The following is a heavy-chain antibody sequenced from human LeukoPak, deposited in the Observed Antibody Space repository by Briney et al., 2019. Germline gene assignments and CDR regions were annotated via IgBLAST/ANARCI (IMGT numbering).Heavy chain of an antibody. Sequence: GGSLRLSCAASGFTFSSYSMNWVRQAPGKGLEWVSSISSSNSYIYYADSVKGRFTISRDNAKNSLYLQMNSLRAEDTAVYYCARDQAYVVTTWGSGMDVWGQGTTVTVSS. J-gene: IGHJ6*02. CDR3: ARDQAYVVTTWGSGMDV. V-gene: IGHV3-21*01. D-gene: IGHD2-21*02. CDR2: ISSSNSYI. CDR1: GFTFSSYS.